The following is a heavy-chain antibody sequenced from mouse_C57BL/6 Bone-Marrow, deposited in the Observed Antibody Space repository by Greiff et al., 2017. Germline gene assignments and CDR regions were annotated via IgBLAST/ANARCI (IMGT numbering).Heavy chain of an antibody. J-gene: IGHJ4*01. CDR2: IYPGDGDT. CDR1: GYAFSSSW. Sequence: QVQLQQSGPELVKPGASVKISCKASGYAFSSSWMNWVTQRPGKGLEWIGRIYPGDGDTNYNGKFKGKATLTADKSSSTAYMQLSSLTSEDSAVYFCARLGAYYSNYDAMDYWGQGTSVTVSS. V-gene: IGHV1-82*01. D-gene: IGHD2-5*01. CDR3: ARLGAYYSNYDAMDY.